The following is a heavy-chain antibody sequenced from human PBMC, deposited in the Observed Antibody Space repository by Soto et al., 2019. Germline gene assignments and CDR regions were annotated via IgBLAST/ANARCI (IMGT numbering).Heavy chain of an antibody. V-gene: IGHV1-24*01. CDR1: GYTLTELS. J-gene: IGHJ4*02. Sequence: GASVKVSCKVSGYTLTELSMHWVRQAPGKGLEWMGGFDPEDGETIYAQKFQGRVTMTEDTSTDTAYMELSSLRSEDTAVYYCATDLLSSSWFYFDYWGQGTLVTVSS. CDR3: ATDLLSSSWFYFDY. CDR2: FDPEDGET. D-gene: IGHD6-13*01.